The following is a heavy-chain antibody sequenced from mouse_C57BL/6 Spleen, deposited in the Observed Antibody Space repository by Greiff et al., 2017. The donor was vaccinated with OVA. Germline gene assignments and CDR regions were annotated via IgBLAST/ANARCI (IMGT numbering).Heavy chain of an antibody. V-gene: IGHV1-81*01. D-gene: IGHD2-5*01. CDR1: GYTFTSYG. J-gene: IGHJ4*01. Sequence: QVQLKESGAELARPGASVKLSCKASGYTFTSYGISWVKQRTGQGLEWIGEIYPRSGNTYYNEKFKGKATLTADKSSSTAYMELRSLTSEDSAVYFCARSYYSNYGAMDYWGQGTSVTVSS. CDR3: ARSYYSNYGAMDY. CDR2: IYPRSGNT.